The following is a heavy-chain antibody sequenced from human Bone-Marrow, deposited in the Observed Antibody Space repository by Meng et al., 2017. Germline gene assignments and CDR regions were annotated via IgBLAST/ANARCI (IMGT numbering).Heavy chain of an antibody. V-gene: IGHV1-2*06. Sequence: ASVKVSCKASVYTFTGYYMHWVRPAPGQGLEWMGRINPNSGGTNYAQKFQGKVTMTRDTSISTACMELSRLRSDDTAVYYCARGKPQEYWLGAFDIWGQGTMVTVAS. CDR1: VYTFTGYY. D-gene: IGHD2-8*02. CDR2: INPNSGGT. CDR3: ARGKPQEYWLGAFDI. J-gene: IGHJ3*02.